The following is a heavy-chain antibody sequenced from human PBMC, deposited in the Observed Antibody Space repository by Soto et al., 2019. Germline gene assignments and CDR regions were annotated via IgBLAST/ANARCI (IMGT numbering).Heavy chain of an antibody. CDR2: INHSGGT. J-gene: IGHJ6*02. Sequence: QVQLQQWGAGLLKPSETLSLTCAVYGGSFSGYCWTWIRQAPGKGLEWIGEINHSGGTNYNSSLNSRVTISADTSKNQFSLILNSVTAADTAVYYCARDRQYYHFWSGYQNEGPYGMDVWGQGTTVTVSS. D-gene: IGHD3-3*02. CDR1: GGSFSGYC. V-gene: IGHV4-34*02. CDR3: ARDRQYYHFWSGYQNEGPYGMDV.